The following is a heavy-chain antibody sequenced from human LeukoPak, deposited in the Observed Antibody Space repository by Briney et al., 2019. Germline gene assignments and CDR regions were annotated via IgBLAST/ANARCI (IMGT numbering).Heavy chain of an antibody. CDR2: ISSSGSTI. CDR3: ATDYGANSGGFDY. J-gene: IGHJ4*02. D-gene: IGHD4-23*01. Sequence: PGGSLRLSCAASGFTFSSYIMNWVRQAPGKGLEWVSYISSSGSTIHYADSVKGRFTISRDNAKNSLYLQMNSLRAEDTAVYYCATDYGANSGGFDYWGQGTLVTVSS. V-gene: IGHV3-48*04. CDR1: GFTFSSYI.